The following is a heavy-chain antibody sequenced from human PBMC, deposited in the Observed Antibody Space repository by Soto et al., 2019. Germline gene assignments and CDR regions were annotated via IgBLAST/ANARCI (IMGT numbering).Heavy chain of an antibody. CDR2: VNPISEISKT. J-gene: IGHJ5*02. CDR3: GRGATASYDFWNNPRGDWLDL. V-gene: IGHV1-8*01. CDR1: GYTFASHD. D-gene: IGHD3-3*01. Sequence: QEQLVQSGAEVREPGASVKVSCKASGYTFASHDITWVRQTAGQGLEYMGWVNPISEISKTTYLPYFRGRVSMTRYTSLETAYLELRCLSSDDTAVYFCGRGATASYDFWNNPRGDWLDLWGQGTLVTVSS.